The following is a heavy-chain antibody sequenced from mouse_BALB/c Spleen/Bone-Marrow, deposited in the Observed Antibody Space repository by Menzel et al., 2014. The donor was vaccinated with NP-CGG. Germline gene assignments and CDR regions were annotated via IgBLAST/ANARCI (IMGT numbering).Heavy chain of an antibody. D-gene: IGHD2-3*01. V-gene: IGHV7-3*02. J-gene: IGHJ4*01. CDR2: IRNKANGYTT. CDR1: GFTFTDYY. CDR3: ARYDGYSDNAMDY. Sequence: EVQLQESGGGLVQPGSSLRLSCATSGFTFTDYYMNWVRQPPGKALEWLGFIRNKANGYTTEFSASVKGRFTISRDNSQSILYLQMNTLRAEGSATYYCARYDGYSDNAMDYWGQGTSVTVSS.